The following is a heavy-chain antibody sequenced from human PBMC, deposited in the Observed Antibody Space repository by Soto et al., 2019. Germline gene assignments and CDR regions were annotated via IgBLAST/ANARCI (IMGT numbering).Heavy chain of an antibody. V-gene: IGHV3-23*01. CDR3: AKSTDAAPNNLSTTPS. J-gene: IGHJ4*02. CDR1: GFTFSSHA. CDR2: ISGSGGST. Sequence: EVQLLESGGGSAQPGGSLRLSCVASGFTFSSHAMSWVRQAPGNGLEWVSAISGSGGSTYYADSAKGRFTISRDNSKNKVYMQINSLRAEDTAVYYCAKSTDAAPNNLSTTPSWGQGTLVTVSS. D-gene: IGHD1-1*01.